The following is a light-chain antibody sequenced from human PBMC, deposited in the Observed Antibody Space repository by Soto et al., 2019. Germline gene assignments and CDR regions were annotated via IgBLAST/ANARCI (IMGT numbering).Light chain of an antibody. Sequence: QSALTQPPSASGSPGQSVTISCSGTGSDVGANNYVSWYQQHPGKAPKLIIYEVTKRPSGVPDRFSGSKSGNTASLTVSGLQAEDEADYYCSTFGGTKVFGGGTKLTVL. CDR3: STFGGTKV. V-gene: IGLV2-8*01. J-gene: IGLJ2*01. CDR2: EVT. CDR1: GSDVGANNY.